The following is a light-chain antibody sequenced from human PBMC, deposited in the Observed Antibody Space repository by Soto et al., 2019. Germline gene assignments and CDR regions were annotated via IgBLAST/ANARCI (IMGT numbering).Light chain of an antibody. Sequence: DIQMTQSPSSLSASVGDRVTITSRASQSIGTYLHWYQQKPGKAPKFLIYGASSLQTGVPSRFSGSGSGTDFTLTISSLQPGDFATYYCQQSYNTPITFGQGTRLEIK. CDR3: QQSYNTPIT. V-gene: IGKV1-39*01. CDR1: QSIGTY. J-gene: IGKJ5*01. CDR2: GAS.